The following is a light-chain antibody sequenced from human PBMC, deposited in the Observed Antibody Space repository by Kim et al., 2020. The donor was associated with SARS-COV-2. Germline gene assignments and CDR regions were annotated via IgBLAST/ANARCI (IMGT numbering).Light chain of an antibody. V-gene: IGKV1-27*01. CDR1: QYISNY. CDR3: QKCDSAPWT. CDR2: AAS. Sequence: ATVGDSVTTPCRASQYISNYLAWFQLKPGKAPKLLIYAASALQPGVPSRFSGSGSGTDFTLTVTSLQPEDVATYYCQKCDSAPWTFGQGTKVEIK. J-gene: IGKJ1*01.